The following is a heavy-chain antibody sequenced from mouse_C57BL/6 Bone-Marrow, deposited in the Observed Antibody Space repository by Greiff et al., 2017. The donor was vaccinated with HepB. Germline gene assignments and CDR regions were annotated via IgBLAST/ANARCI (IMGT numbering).Heavy chain of an antibody. CDR2: IYPGDGDT. Sequence: QVQLQQSGPELVKPGASVKISCKASGYAFSSSWMNWVKQRPGKGLEWIGRIYPGDGDTNYNGKFKGKATLTADKSSSTAYMQLSSLTYEDSAVYFCASYYYGSSLYAMDYWGQGTSVTVSS. V-gene: IGHV1-82*01. J-gene: IGHJ4*01. CDR3: ASYYYGSSLYAMDY. CDR1: GYAFSSSW. D-gene: IGHD1-1*01.